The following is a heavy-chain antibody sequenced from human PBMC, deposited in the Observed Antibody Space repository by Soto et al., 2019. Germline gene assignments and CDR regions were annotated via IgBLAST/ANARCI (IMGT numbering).Heavy chain of an antibody. J-gene: IGHJ5*02. D-gene: IGHD6-19*01. CDR2: IYYSGST. Sequence: SETLSLTCTVSGGSISSSSYYWGWIRQPPGKGLEWIGSIYYSGSTYYNPSLKSRVTISVDTSKNQFSLKLSSVTAADTAVYYCARLLEAATGYSSGWYVNWFDPWGQGTLVTVAS. CDR1: GGSISSSSYY. CDR3: ARLLEAATGYSSGWYVNWFDP. V-gene: IGHV4-39*01.